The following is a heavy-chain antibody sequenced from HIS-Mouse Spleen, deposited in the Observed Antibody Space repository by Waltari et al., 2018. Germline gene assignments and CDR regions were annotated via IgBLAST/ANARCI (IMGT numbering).Heavy chain of an antibody. CDR1: GFTFSSYS. J-gene: IGHJ5*02. D-gene: IGHD2-15*01. CDR3: ARGSWNWFDP. V-gene: IGHV3-21*01. Sequence: EVQLVESGGGLVKPGGSLRLSCAASGFTFSSYSMNWVRQAPGKGLEWVSAISSSSRYIYYADSVKGRFTISRDNAKNSLYLQMNSLRAEDTAVYYCARGSWNWFDPWGQGTLVTVSS. CDR2: ISSSSRYI.